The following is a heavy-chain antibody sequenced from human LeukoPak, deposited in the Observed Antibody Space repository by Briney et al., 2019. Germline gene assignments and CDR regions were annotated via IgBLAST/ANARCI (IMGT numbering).Heavy chain of an antibody. D-gene: IGHD3-10*01. CDR2: IYYSGST. CDR3: ALWGVGDAFDI. J-gene: IGHJ3*02. Sequence: SETLSLTCTVSGGSISSYYWSWVRQPPGKGLEWIGYIYYSGSTNYNPSLKSRVTISVDTSKNQFSLKLSSVTAADTAVYYCALWGVGDAFDIWGQGTMVTVSS. CDR1: GGSISSYY. V-gene: IGHV4-59*01.